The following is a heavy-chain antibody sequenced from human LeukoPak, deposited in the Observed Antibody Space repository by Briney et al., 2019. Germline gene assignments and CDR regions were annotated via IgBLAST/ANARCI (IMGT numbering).Heavy chain of an antibody. CDR2: TYYRSKWYN. V-gene: IGHV6-1*01. D-gene: IGHD2-2*01. CDR3: VRERNCSRTGCYVGVFDL. J-gene: IGHJ3*01. Sequence: SQTLSLTCAISGDSVSSNSAAWNWIRQSPSRGLEWLGRTYYRSKWYNDYAVSVKGRITFNPDTSKNQFSLHLNSVTPEDTAVYYCVRERNCSRTGCYVGVFDLWGQGTMVTVSS. CDR1: GDSVSSNSAA.